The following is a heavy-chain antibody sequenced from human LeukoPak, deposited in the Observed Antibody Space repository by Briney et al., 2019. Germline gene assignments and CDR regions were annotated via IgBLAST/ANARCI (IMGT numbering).Heavy chain of an antibody. CDR1: GFTFSSYA. D-gene: IGHD5-12*01. J-gene: IGHJ4*02. Sequence: GRSLRLSCAASGFTFSSYAMHWVRQAPGKGLEWVAVISYDGSNKYYADSVKGRFTISRDNSKNTLYLQMNSLRAEDTAVYYRARYGIRYSGYDIDYWGQGTLVTVSS. CDR2: ISYDGSNK. V-gene: IGHV3-30-3*01. CDR3: ARYGIRYSGYDIDY.